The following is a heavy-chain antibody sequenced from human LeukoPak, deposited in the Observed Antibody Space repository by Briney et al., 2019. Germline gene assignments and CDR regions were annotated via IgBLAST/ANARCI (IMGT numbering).Heavy chain of an antibody. CDR1: GYTFTTYY. D-gene: IGHD6-13*01. CDR2: INPSGGST. Sequence: ASVKVSCKASGYTFTTYYIHWVRQAPGQGLEWMGIINPSGGSTTYAQKFQGRVTMTRDTSTSTVYMELSSLRSEDTAVYYCATQSNSGSWYPFDIWGQGTMVTVSS. V-gene: IGHV1-46*01. CDR3: ATQSNSGSWYPFDI. J-gene: IGHJ3*02.